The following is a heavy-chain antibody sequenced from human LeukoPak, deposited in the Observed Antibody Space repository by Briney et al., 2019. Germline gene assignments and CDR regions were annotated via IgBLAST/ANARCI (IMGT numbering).Heavy chain of an antibody. Sequence: ASVKVSCKASGYTFTGYYMHWVRQATGQGLEWMGWMNPNSGNTGYAQKFQGRVTMTRNTSISTAYMELSSLRSEDTAVYYCARGRYSPSPYYMDVWGKGTTVTVSS. J-gene: IGHJ6*03. CDR2: MNPNSGNT. V-gene: IGHV1-8*02. D-gene: IGHD6-13*01. CDR1: GYTFTGYY. CDR3: ARGRYSPSPYYMDV.